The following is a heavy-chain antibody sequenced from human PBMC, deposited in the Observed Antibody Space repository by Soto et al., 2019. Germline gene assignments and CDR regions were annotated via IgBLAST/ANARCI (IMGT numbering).Heavy chain of an antibody. J-gene: IGHJ6*03. V-gene: IGHV4-59*01. CDR3: ARTTYYYGSGSGNYYMDV. D-gene: IGHD3-10*01. CDR1: GGSISSYY. Sequence: SETLSLTCTVSGGSISSYYWSWIRQPPGKGLEWIGYVYYSGSTNYNPSLKSRVTISVDTSKNQFSLKLSSVTAADTAVYYCARTTYYYGSGSGNYYMDVWGKGTTVTVSS. CDR2: VYYSGST.